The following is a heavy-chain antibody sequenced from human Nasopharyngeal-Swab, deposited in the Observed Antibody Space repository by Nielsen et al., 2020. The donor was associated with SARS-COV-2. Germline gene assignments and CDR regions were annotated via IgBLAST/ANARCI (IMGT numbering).Heavy chain of an antibody. CDR3: SWSGYQGAYYYYYGMDV. CDR2: IIPIFGTA. V-gene: IGHV1-69*01. J-gene: IGHJ6*02. D-gene: IGHD3-3*01. Sequence: WVRQAPGQGLEWMGGIIPIFGTANYAQKFQGRVTITADESTSTAYMELNSLRSEDTAVYYCSWSGYQGAYYYYYGMDVWGQGTTVTVSS.